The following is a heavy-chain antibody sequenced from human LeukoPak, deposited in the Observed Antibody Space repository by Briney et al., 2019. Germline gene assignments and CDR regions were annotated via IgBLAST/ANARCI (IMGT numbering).Heavy chain of an antibody. CDR3: ERDEWLVKGDY. CDR2: IKQDGSEK. V-gene: IGHV3-7*01. J-gene: IGHJ4*02. CDR1: GFTFSSYW. Sequence: GGSLRLSCAAPGFTFSSYWMSWVRQAPGKGLEWVSNIKQDGSEKYYVDSVKGRFTISRDNAKNSLYLQMNSLRAEDTAVYYCERDEWLVKGDYWGQGTLVTVSS. D-gene: IGHD6-19*01.